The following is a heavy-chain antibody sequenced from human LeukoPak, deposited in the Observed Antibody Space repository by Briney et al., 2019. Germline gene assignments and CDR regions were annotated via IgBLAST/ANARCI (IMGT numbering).Heavy chain of an antibody. D-gene: IGHD2/OR15-2a*01. CDR1: GFTFSSYG. CDR3: ATEYDY. V-gene: IGHV3-33*01. Sequence: GRSLRLSCAASGFTFSSYGMHWVRQAPGKGLEWVAVIWYDGSNKYYSDSVRGRFTISRDNSKNTVYPQMNSLRAEDTAVYFCATEYDYWGQGTLVTVSS. CDR2: IWYDGSNK. J-gene: IGHJ4*02.